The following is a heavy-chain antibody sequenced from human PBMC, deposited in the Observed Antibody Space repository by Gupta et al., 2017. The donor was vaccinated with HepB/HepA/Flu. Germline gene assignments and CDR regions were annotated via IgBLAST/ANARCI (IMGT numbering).Heavy chain of an antibody. V-gene: IGHV4-4*02. CDR1: GGSVRSFNW. CDR3: STSWPLDY. J-gene: IGHJ4*02. Sequence: QVQLQESGPGLVKPSGTLCLTCGVSGGSVRSFNWWTWVRQPPGKGLEWIGEINHSGSTTYNPSLKSRVTMSVDTSNNHLTLKVTSVTAADTAVYYCSTSWPLDYWGPGALVTVSS. CDR2: INHSGST.